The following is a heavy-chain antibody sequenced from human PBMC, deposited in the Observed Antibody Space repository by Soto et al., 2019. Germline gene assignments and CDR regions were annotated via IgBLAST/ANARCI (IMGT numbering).Heavy chain of an antibody. Sequence: QVQLQESGPGLVKPSGTLSLTCAVSSGSISSSNWWSWVRQPPGKGLEWIGEIYHSGSTNYNPSRNSRVIISVDKSKHLFSLKLSSGIAADTAVYYCAASTGTSVAFDIWGQGTMVTVSS. CDR2: IYHSGST. CDR3: AASTGTSVAFDI. V-gene: IGHV4-4*02. CDR1: SGSISSSNW. J-gene: IGHJ3*02. D-gene: IGHD1-1*01.